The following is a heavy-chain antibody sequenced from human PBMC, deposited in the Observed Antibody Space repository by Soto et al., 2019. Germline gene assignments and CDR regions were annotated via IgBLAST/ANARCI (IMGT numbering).Heavy chain of an antibody. D-gene: IGHD1-1*01. J-gene: IGHJ4*02. Sequence: EVQLVESGGGLVQPGGSLRLSCAASGFIFSSYWMTWVRQAPGKGLEWVASIKQGGSEKYYVDSMKGRFTISRDNAKNSLYLQMNSLRVEDTAVYYCARDGWNWNDFDYWGQGTLVTVSS. CDR3: ARDGWNWNDFDY. V-gene: IGHV3-7*01. CDR2: IKQGGSEK. CDR1: GFIFSSYW.